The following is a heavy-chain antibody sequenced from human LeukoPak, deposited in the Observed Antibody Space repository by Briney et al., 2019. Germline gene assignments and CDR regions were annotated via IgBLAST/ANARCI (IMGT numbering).Heavy chain of an antibody. Sequence: GGSLRLSCAGSGFTFSTYWMHWVCQAPGKGLVWVSHINKDGSNTNYADSVKGRFTISRDNAKNTLYLQMSSLRAEDTAVYYCARDQSHGMDVWGQGTTVTVSS. CDR2: INKDGSNT. CDR3: ARDQSHGMDV. CDR1: GFTFSTYW. V-gene: IGHV3-74*01. J-gene: IGHJ6*02.